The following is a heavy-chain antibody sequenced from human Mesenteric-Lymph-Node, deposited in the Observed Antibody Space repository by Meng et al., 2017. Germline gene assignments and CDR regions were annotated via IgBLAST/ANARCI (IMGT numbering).Heavy chain of an antibody. CDR2: ISSSVASS. CDR1: GFTFSSFA. Sequence: GESLKISCAASGFTFSSFAMGWVRQAPGKGLEWLSGISSSVASSDYADSVKGRFTISRDNSKNTLYLQMNSLRAEDTAVYYCAKGLLWFGELLNYWGQGTLVTVSS. CDR3: AKGLLWFGELLNY. D-gene: IGHD3-10*01. V-gene: IGHV3-23*01. J-gene: IGHJ4*02.